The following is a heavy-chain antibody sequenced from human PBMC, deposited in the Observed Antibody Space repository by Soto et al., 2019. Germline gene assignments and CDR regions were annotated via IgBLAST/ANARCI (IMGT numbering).Heavy chain of an antibody. CDR2: ISGSGGST. Sequence: PGGSLRLSCAASGFTFSSYAMSWVRQAPGKGLEWVSAISGSGGSTYYADSVKGRFTISRDNSKNTLYLQMNSLRAEDTAVYYCAKRKLLEWLLDYYFDYWGQGTLVTVSS. J-gene: IGHJ4*02. V-gene: IGHV3-23*01. CDR3: AKRKLLEWLLDYYFDY. CDR1: GFTFSSYA. D-gene: IGHD3-3*01.